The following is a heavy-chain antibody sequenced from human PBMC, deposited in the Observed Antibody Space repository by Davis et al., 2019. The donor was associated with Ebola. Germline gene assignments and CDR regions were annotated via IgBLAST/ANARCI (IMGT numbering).Heavy chain of an antibody. CDR2: ISAFSGDT. J-gene: IGHJ4*02. D-gene: IGHD4-17*01. Sequence: AASVKVSCKASGYTFTSYGISWVRQAPGPGLEWMGWISAFSGDTNYAQKLQGRVTMTTDPSTRTAYMELRSLRSDDTAVYYCARRDYGDYGAFWGQGTLVTVSS. CDR1: GYTFTSYG. CDR3: ARRDYGDYGAF. V-gene: IGHV1-18*01.